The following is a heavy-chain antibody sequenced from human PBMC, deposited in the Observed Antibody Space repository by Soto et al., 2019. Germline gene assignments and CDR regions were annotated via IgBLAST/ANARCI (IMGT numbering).Heavy chain of an antibody. CDR1: GGTFSSFA. CDR2: IIPIFVTT. V-gene: IGHV1-69*01. J-gene: IGHJ3*01. CDR3: ARGLSYCSGDSCHGAYDV. D-gene: IGHD2-15*01. Sequence: QVQVVQSGAEVKKPGSSVKVSCKASGGTFSSFAINWVRQAPGQGLEWMGGIIPIFVTTNYAQKFQGRVTMTADESTSTAYMELSSLRSEDTAVYYCARGLSYCSGDSCHGAYDVWSLGTMVTVSS.